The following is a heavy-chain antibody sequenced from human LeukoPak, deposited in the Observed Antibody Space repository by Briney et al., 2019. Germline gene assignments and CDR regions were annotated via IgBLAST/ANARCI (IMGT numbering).Heavy chain of an antibody. CDR2: INGDGSTS. V-gene: IGHV3-74*01. Sequence: AGGSLRLSCAASGFTFSSYWMHWVRQAPGKGLVWVSRINGDGSTSNYADSVKGRFTISRDNAKNTPYLQMNSLRAEDTAVYYCARASNRNSINFDYWGQGTLVTVSS. CDR1: GFTFSSYW. CDR3: ARASNRNSINFDY. D-gene: IGHD1-1*01. J-gene: IGHJ4*02.